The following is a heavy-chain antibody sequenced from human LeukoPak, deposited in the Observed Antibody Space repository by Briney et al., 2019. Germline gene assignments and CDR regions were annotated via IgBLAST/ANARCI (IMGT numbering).Heavy chain of an antibody. V-gene: IGHV3-7*05. CDR3: ARDCGSDCSQAFDI. CDR1: GFTLSNYW. CDR2: IKQDGTQK. Sequence: PGGSLRLSCAASGFTLSNYWMSWVRQAPGEGLEWVADIKQDGTQKYYVDSVEGRFTISRDNAKNSLYLQMNSLRVEDTAVYYCARDCGSDCSQAFDIWGQGTMVTVSS. D-gene: IGHD2-21*02. J-gene: IGHJ3*02.